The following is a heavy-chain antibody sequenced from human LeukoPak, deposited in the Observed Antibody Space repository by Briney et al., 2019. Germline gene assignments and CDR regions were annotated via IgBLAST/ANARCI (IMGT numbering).Heavy chain of an antibody. CDR2: IYYSGST. J-gene: IGHJ5*02. CDR3: ARESDRYCSSTSCPNWYDP. D-gene: IGHD2-2*01. Sequence: SETLSLTCTVSGGSISSRSYYWGSIRQPPGTGLEWIGSIYYSGSTYYNPSLKSRVTISVDTSKNQFSLRLSSVTAADTAVYYCARESDRYCSSTSCPNWYDPWGQGTLVTVSS. CDR1: GGSISSRSYY. V-gene: IGHV4-39*07.